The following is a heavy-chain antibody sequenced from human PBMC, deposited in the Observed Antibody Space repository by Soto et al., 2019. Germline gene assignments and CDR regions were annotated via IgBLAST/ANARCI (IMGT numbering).Heavy chain of an antibody. D-gene: IGHD3-16*02. CDR1: GFTFSDYS. CDR2: ISESSDTI. Sequence: EVQLVESGGGLVQPGGSLRLSCTASGFTFSDYSMDWVRQTPGKGLEWLSYISESSDTIYYADSVKGRFTISRDNAKNSLFLQMSSLRGEDTAVYYCARDKMGDLSIADYWGQGTPVTVSS. V-gene: IGHV3-48*01. J-gene: IGHJ4*02. CDR3: ARDKMGDLSIADY.